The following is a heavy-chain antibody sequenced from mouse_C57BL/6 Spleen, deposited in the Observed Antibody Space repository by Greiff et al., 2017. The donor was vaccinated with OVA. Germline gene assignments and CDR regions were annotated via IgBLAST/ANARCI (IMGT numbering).Heavy chain of an antibody. Sequence: EVQVVESGGGLVQPKGSLTLSCAASGFSFNTYAMHWVRQAPGKGLEWVARIRSKSNNYATYYADSVNDRFTISRDGSESMLYLQMNNLKTEDTAMYYCVRHGNYGYYYAMDYWGQGTSVTVSS. D-gene: IGHD2-1*01. CDR3: VRHGNYGYYYAMDY. V-gene: IGHV10-1*01. J-gene: IGHJ4*01. CDR1: GFSFNTYA. CDR2: IRSKSNNYAT.